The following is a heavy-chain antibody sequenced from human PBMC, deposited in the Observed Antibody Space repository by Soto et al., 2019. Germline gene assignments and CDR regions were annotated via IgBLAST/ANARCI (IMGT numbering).Heavy chain of an antibody. CDR2: ISESGDGT. D-gene: IGHD3-3*01. J-gene: IGHJ6*02. CDR3: AKNGDFWSWGMDV. Sequence: GGSLSRSCAVSAFTFNTYAMTLGRHSPGKGLEWVSLISESGDGTYYADSVKGRFTISRDNSQRTLNLQMNSLRAEDTAVYYCAKNGDFWSWGMDVWGHG. V-gene: IGHV3-23*01. CDR1: AFTFNTYA.